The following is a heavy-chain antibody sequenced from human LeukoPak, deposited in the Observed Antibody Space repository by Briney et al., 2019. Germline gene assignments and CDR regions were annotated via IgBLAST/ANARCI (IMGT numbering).Heavy chain of an antibody. J-gene: IGHJ4*02. Sequence: PSETLSLTCTVSGGSISSYYWSWIRQPPGKGLEWIGYIYYSGSTNYNPSLKSRVTISVDTSTNQFSLKLSSVTAADTAVYYCARASTGYDFWSGYYHFDYWGQGTLVTVSS. CDR1: GGSISSYY. D-gene: IGHD3-3*01. V-gene: IGHV4-59*08. CDR3: ARASTGYDFWSGYYHFDY. CDR2: IYYSGST.